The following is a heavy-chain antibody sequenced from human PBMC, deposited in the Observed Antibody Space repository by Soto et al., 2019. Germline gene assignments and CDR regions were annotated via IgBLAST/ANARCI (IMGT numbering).Heavy chain of an antibody. CDR1: GFSFSRYL. V-gene: IGHV3-74*01. Sequence: TVGSLRLSCADSGFSFSRYLMHWGLQGPGKGLVWVSRISTDGSSTNYADSVKGRFTISRDNSKNTVYLQMNSVGAEDTAVYFCARDHITAPVGRSFDYWGQGTLVTVSS. D-gene: IGHD6-13*01. CDR3: ARDHITAPVGRSFDY. CDR2: ISTDGSST. J-gene: IGHJ4*02.